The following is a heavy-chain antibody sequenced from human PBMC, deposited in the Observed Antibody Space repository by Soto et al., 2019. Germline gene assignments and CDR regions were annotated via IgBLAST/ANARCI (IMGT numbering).Heavy chain of an antibody. CDR3: AREFSSGWYRYGMDV. J-gene: IGHJ6*02. CDR1: GFTFSSYG. Sequence: QVQLVESGGGVVQPGRSLRLSCAASGFTFSSYGMHWVRQALGKGLEWVAVIWYDGSNKYYADSVKGRFTISRDNSKNTLYLQINSLRAEDTAVYYCAREFSSGWYRYGMDVWGQGTTVTVSS. CDR2: IWYDGSNK. V-gene: IGHV3-33*01. D-gene: IGHD6-19*01.